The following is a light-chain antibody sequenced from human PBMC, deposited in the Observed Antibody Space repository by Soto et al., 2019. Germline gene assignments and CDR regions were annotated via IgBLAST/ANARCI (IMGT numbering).Light chain of an antibody. CDR3: LVCDSTLTSRV. J-gene: IGLJ3*02. V-gene: IGLV1-47*01. CDR2: KTG. CDR1: SSNIGLNY. Sequence: QAGLAQPASQSGTPSLGVNSSCTGGSSNIGLNYVYCYDQLPGTAPKLLIYKTGERPSGVPDRFSGSKSGTSASLAISGLRSEDEAAYYCLVCDSTLTSRVFGEGSK.